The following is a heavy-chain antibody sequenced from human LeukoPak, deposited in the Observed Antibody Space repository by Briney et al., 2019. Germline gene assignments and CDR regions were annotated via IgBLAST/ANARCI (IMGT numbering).Heavy chain of an antibody. Sequence: GGSLRLSCAASGFTFSKYWMLWVRQAPGKGLESVSRTNTDGTVTTYADSVKGRFTVSRDNADNTMFLQMNSVRDEDTAVYYCATKQWLAPPPDSWGQGTPVTVSS. CDR3: ATKQWLAPPPDS. J-gene: IGHJ4*02. D-gene: IGHD6-19*01. V-gene: IGHV3-74*01. CDR1: GFTFSKYW. CDR2: TNTDGTVT.